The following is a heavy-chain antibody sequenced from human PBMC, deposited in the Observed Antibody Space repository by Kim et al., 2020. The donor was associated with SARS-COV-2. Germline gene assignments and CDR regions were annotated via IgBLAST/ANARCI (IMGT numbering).Heavy chain of an antibody. D-gene: IGHD4-17*01. J-gene: IGHJ4*02. CDR2: ISPYSGDR. CDR1: GYTFTTYG. V-gene: IGHV1-18*01. CDR3: ARENDYGDYLDY. Sequence: ASVKVSCKASGYTFTTYGISWVRQAPGQGLEWMAWISPYSGDRNFAQNFQGRVTITTDTSTSTAYMELRSLRSDDTAVYYWARENDYGDYLDYWGQGTVV.